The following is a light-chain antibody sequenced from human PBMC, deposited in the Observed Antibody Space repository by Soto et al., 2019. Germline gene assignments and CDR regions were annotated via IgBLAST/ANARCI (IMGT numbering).Light chain of an antibody. CDR2: GAS. J-gene: IGKJ4*01. CDR3: QQYNNWPLT. V-gene: IGKV3-15*01. CDR1: QSVSSN. Sequence: EIVMTQSPATLSVSPGERATLSCRASQSVSSNLAWYQQKPGQAPRLLIYGASTRATGIPARFSGSGSGTEFTLTISRLQSEDFAVYYCQQYNNWPLTFGGGNKVEIK.